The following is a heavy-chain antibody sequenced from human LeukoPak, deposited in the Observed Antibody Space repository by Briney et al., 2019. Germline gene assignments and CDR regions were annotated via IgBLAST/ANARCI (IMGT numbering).Heavy chain of an antibody. Sequence: PGGSLRLSCAASGFTFSSYAMSWVRQAPGKGLEWVSYISSSSSTIYYADSVKGRFTISRDNAKNSLYLQMNSLRAEDTAVYYCARSGSYKGLDYWGQGTLVTVSS. D-gene: IGHD1-26*01. CDR2: ISSSSSTI. J-gene: IGHJ4*02. V-gene: IGHV3-48*01. CDR1: GFTFSSYA. CDR3: ARSGSYKGLDY.